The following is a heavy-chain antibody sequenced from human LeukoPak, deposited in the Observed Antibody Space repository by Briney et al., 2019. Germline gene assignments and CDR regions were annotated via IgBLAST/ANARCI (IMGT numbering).Heavy chain of an antibody. CDR1: GGSINSTSNY. CDR2: IYYSGST. J-gene: IGHJ4*02. CDR3: AGDYGGYYFDY. V-gene: IGHV4-39*07. D-gene: IGHD4-23*01. Sequence: SETLSLTCTVSGGSINSTSNYWGWIRQPPGKGLEWIGSIYYSGSTSYNPSLKSRVTISVDTSKNQFSLKLSSVTAADMAVYFCAGDYGGYYFDYWGQGTLVTVSS.